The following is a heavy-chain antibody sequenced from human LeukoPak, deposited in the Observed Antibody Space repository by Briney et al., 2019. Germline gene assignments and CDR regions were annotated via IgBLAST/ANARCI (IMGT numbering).Heavy chain of an antibody. D-gene: IGHD3-10*01. V-gene: IGHV3-33*01. CDR3: AREILGSGSYPDF. J-gene: IGHJ4*02. Sequence: GRSLRLSCAASGFSFDTYAMHWLRQAPGQGLEWVALIWHDGSHKLYSNSVRGQFTISRDNSKNTVYLQMNNLRPDDTAVYYCAREILGSGSYPDFWGQGTLVTVSS. CDR1: GFSFDTYA. CDR2: IWHDGSHK.